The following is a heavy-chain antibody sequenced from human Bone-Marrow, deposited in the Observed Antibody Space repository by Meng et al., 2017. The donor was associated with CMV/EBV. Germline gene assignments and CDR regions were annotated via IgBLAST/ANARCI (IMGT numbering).Heavy chain of an antibody. D-gene: IGHD3-3*01. V-gene: IGHV3-74*01. Sequence: GGSLRLSCAASGFTFDDYGMSWVRQAPGKGLVWVSRINSDGSSTSYADSVKGRFTISRDNAKNTLYLQMNSLRAEDTAVYYCARGSYDFWSGYRAGWFDPCGQGTLATVSS. J-gene: IGHJ5*02. CDR1: GFTFDDYG. CDR3: ARGSYDFWSGYRAGWFDP. CDR2: INSDGSST.